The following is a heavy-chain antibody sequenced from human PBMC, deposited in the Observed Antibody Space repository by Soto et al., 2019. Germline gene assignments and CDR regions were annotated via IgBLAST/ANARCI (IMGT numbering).Heavy chain of an antibody. CDR1: GGSTSSYY. J-gene: IGHJ4*02. D-gene: IGHD1-26*01. CDR3: ARHWRGFSGTYYDVFDY. Sequence: PSETLSLTCSVSGGSTSSYYWNWIRQPPGKGLEWIGYIYYSGSTNYNPSLESRVTISIDTSKNQFSLKLSSVTAADTAVYYCARHWRGFSGTYYDVFDYWVQGALVTV. CDR2: IYYSGST. V-gene: IGHV4-59*01.